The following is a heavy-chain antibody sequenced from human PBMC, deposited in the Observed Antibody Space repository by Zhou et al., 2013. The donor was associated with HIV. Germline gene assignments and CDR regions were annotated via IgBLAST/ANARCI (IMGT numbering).Heavy chain of an antibody. D-gene: IGHD6-6*01. CDR1: GYTLANLA. Sequence: QVQLLQSGAEVKPPGASVKVSCKVVGYTLANLAIHWVRQPPGQGLEWMGGFDPEDVMTVYAQKFQGRVTMTRDTSINTAYMELSRLTSDDTAVYYCAREEGWYSTSSNSWYFDLWGRGTRVTVSS. CDR2: FDPEDVMT. J-gene: IGHJ2*01. CDR3: AREEGWYSTSSNSWYFDL. V-gene: IGHV1-24*01.